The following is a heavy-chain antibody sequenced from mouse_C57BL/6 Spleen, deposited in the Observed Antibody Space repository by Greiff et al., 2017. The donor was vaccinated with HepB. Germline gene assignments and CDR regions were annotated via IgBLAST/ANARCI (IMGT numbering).Heavy chain of an antibody. CDR1: GYSFTGYF. CDR3: ARNYGSSRYAMDY. J-gene: IGHJ4*01. V-gene: IGHV1-20*01. D-gene: IGHD1-1*01. CDR2: INPYNGDT. Sequence: VQLQQSGPELVKPGDSVKISCKASGYSFTGYFMNWVMQSHGKSLEWIGRINPYNGDTFYNQKFKGKATLTVDKSSSTAHMELRSLTSEDSAVYYCARNYGSSRYAMDYWGQGTSVTVSS.